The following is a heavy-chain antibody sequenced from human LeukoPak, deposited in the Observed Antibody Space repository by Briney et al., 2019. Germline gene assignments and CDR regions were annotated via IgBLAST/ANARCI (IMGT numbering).Heavy chain of an antibody. V-gene: IGHV3-30*03. Sequence: GSLRLSCAASGFTFSSYGMHWVRQAPGKGLEWVAVISYDGSNKYYADSVKGRFTISRDNSKNTLYLQMNSLRVEDTAVYYCASVWRALGYTIDYWGQGTQVAVSS. D-gene: IGHD5-18*01. CDR3: ASVWRALGYTIDY. CDR2: ISYDGSNK. J-gene: IGHJ4*02. CDR1: GFTFSSYG.